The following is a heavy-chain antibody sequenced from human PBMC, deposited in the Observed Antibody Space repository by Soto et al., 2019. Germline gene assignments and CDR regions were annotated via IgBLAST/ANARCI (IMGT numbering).Heavy chain of an antibody. J-gene: IGHJ4*02. CDR2: ISGIGGST. V-gene: IGHV3-23*01. Sequence: EVQVLESGGGLVQPGGSLRLSCSASGFTFSSYAMSWVRQAPGKGLEWVSGISGIGGSTYYADSVKGRFTISRDNSKNTLYLQMNSLRAEDTAVYYCAKAIRGRVPYGCFDSWGQGTLVNVSS. D-gene: IGHD3-10*01. CDR3: AKAIRGRVPYGCFDS. CDR1: GFTFSSYA.